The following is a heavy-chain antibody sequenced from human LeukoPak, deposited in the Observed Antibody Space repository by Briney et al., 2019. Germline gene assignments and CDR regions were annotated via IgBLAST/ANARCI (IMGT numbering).Heavy chain of an antibody. V-gene: IGHV1-2*04. D-gene: IGHD1-26*01. CDR1: GYTFTGYY. CDR3: ARAQWELPAGDAFDI. Sequence: ASVKVSCKASGYTFTGYYMHWVRQAPGQGLEWMGWINPNSGGTNYAQKFQGWVTMTRDTSISIAYMELSRLRSDDTAMYYCARAQWELPAGDAFDIWGQGTMVTVSS. J-gene: IGHJ3*02. CDR2: INPNSGGT.